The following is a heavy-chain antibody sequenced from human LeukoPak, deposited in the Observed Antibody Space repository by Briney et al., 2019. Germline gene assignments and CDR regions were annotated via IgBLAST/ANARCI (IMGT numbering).Heavy chain of an antibody. CDR1: GGSISSYY. V-gene: IGHV4-4*07. J-gene: IGHJ2*01. CDR2: IDTSGNT. CDR3: ARVSSSWYQDWYFDL. D-gene: IGHD6-13*01. Sequence: SETLSLTCSVSGGSISSYYWSWVRQPAGKGLEWIGRIDTSGNTNYKPSLKSRVTMSVDTSKNQFSLKLNSVTAADTAVYYCARVSSSWYQDWYFDLWGRGTLVTVSS.